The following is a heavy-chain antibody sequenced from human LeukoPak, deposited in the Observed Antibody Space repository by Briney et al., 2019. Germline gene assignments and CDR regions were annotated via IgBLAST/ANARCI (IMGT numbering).Heavy chain of an antibody. CDR1: GGSINSSSYY. CDR2: IYYSGST. D-gene: IGHD4-11*01. CDR3: ATLTVTTPYYFDY. Sequence: PSETLSLTCTVSGGSINSSSYYWGWIRQPPGKGLEWIGSIYYSGSTYYNPSLKSRVTISVDTSKNQFSLKLSSVTAADTAVYYCATLTVTTPYYFDYWGQGTLVTVSS. V-gene: IGHV4-39*01. J-gene: IGHJ4*02.